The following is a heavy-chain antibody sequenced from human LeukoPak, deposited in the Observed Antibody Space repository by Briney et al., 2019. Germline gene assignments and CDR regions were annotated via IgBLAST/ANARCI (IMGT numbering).Heavy chain of an antibody. CDR2: INHSGST. CDR1: GGSFSGYY. Sequence: SETLSLTCAVYGGSFSGYYWSWIRQPPGKGLEWIGEINHSGSTNYNPSLKSRVTISVDTSKNQFSLRLSSVTAADTAVYYCARRYYYYYYMDVWGKGTTVTISS. CDR3: ARRYYYYYYMDV. V-gene: IGHV4-34*01. J-gene: IGHJ6*03.